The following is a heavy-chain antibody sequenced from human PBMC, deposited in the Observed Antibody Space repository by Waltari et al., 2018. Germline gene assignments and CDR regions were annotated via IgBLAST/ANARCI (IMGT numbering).Heavy chain of an antibody. D-gene: IGHD3-3*01. Sequence: QVQLQESGPGLVRPSQTLSLTCTLSGGSIFRGDNYWGWIRQPPGKGLEWLGYIYYSGSTYYNPSLKSRVTISVDTSKNQFSLKLSSVTAADTAVYYCARWITIFGVVTIGAFDIWGQGTMVSVSS. J-gene: IGHJ3*02. V-gene: IGHV4-30-4*01. CDR3: ARWITIFGVVTIGAFDI. CDR2: IYYSGST. CDR1: GGSIFRGDNY.